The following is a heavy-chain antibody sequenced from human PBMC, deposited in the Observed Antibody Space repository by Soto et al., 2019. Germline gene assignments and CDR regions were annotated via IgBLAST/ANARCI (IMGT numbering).Heavy chain of an antibody. CDR1: GGSISSSNW. J-gene: IGHJ5*02. CDR2: IYHSGST. D-gene: IGHD1-20*01. CDR3: ARAGITGTSFCFDP. Sequence: PSETLSLTCTGSGGSISSSNWWSWVHKPPGKGLEWIGEIYHSGSTNYNPSLKSRVTISVDKSKNQFSLKLSSVTAADTAVYYCARAGITGTSFCFDPWGQGTLVTVSA. V-gene: IGHV4-4*02.